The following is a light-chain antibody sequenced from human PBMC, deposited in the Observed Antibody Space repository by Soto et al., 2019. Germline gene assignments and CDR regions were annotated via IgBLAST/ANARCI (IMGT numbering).Light chain of an antibody. V-gene: IGKV1-5*01. CDR1: QSISSW. Sequence: DIQMTQSPSTLSASVGDRVTITCRASQSISSWLAWYQQKPGKAPKLLIYDASSLESGVPSRFSGSGSGTEFTLTISILQPDDFATYYCQQYNSYPWTFGQGTTVEIK. CDR3: QQYNSYPWT. J-gene: IGKJ1*01. CDR2: DAS.